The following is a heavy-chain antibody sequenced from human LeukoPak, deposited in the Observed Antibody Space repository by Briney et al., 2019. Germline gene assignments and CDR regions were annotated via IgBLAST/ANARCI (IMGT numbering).Heavy chain of an antibody. CDR1: GFTFSGYS. Sequence: PGGSLRLSCAASGFTFSGYSMDWARQAPGKGMEWLALLRHDGSARYYAESVKGRFTISRDNSKNTLYLQMNSLRAEDTAVYYCAKDGPTYGYIAYWGQGTLVTVSS. CDR2: LRHDGSAR. CDR3: AKDGPTYGYIAY. V-gene: IGHV3-30*02. D-gene: IGHD3-10*01. J-gene: IGHJ4*02.